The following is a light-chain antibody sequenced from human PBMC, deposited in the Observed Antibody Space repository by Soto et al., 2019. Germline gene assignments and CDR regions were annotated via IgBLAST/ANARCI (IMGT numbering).Light chain of an antibody. J-gene: IGKJ1*01. Sequence: EIVLTQSPGTLSLSPGERATLPCRASQSVSSSYLAWYQQNPGQAPRLLIYGASSRATGIPDRFSGSGSGTDFTLTISRLEPEDFAVYYCQQYGSSPRTFGQGTKVDIK. CDR1: QSVSSSY. CDR2: GAS. V-gene: IGKV3-20*01. CDR3: QQYGSSPRT.